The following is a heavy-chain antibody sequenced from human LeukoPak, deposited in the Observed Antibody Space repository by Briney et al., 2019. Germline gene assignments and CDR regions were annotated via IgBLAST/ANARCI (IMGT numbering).Heavy chain of an antibody. CDR1: GYTFTSYG. CDR3: ARDRIGYCSSTSCHNFDY. Sequence: ASVKVSCKASGYTFTSYGISWVRQAPGQGLVWMGWISAYNGNTNYAQKLQGRVTMTTDTSTSTAYMELRSLRSDDTAVYYCARDRIGYCSSTSCHNFDYWGQGTLVTVSS. V-gene: IGHV1-18*01. J-gene: IGHJ4*02. D-gene: IGHD2-2*01. CDR2: ISAYNGNT.